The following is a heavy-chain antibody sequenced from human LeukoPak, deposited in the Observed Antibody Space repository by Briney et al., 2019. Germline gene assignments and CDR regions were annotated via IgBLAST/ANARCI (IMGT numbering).Heavy chain of an antibody. V-gene: IGHV1-8*02. CDR3: ARISPSYCSGGSYYSGY. CDR1: GGTFSSYA. Sequence: GSSVKVSCKASGGTFSSYAISWVRQAPGQGLEWMGWMNPNSGNTGYTQKFQGRVTMTRNTSISTAYMELSSLRSEDTAVYYCARISPSYCSGGSYYSGYWGQGTLVTVSS. D-gene: IGHD2-15*01. J-gene: IGHJ4*02. CDR2: MNPNSGNT.